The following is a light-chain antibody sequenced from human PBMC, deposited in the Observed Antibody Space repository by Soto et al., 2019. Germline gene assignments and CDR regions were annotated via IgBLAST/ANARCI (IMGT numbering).Light chain of an antibody. Sequence: QSALTQPPSASGSPGQSVTISCTGTTSDVGHYNYVSWYQQHPGKAPKLMIYEVTKRPSGVPDRLSGSKSGNTASLTVSGLQAEDEAEYYCSSYAGSNSSFYVVFGGGTKLPVL. CDR1: TSDVGHYNY. CDR3: SSYAGSNSSFYVV. CDR2: EVT. J-gene: IGLJ2*01. V-gene: IGLV2-8*01.